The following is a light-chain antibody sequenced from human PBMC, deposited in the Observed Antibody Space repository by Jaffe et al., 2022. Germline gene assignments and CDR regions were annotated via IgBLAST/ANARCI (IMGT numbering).Light chain of an antibody. V-gene: IGKV1-33*01. CDR1: QDVKYY. Sequence: DIQLAQSPSLSASVGDSVTITCQASQDVKYYVNWFQQTPGKPPKLLIFDASKLHTGVPSRFSGSGSGTDFVLTITSLQPEDFATYYCQQYDNLPLTFGGGTVVAIK. J-gene: IGKJ4*01. CDR3: QQYDNLPLT. CDR2: DAS.